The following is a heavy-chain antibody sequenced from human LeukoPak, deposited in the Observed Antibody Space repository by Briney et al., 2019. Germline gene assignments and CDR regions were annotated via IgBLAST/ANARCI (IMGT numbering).Heavy chain of an antibody. CDR1: GLTVSSNY. CDR2: ISGSGGST. J-gene: IGHJ4*02. D-gene: IGHD5-18*01. V-gene: IGHV3-23*01. CDR3: ARARGYSYGYLDY. Sequence: SGGSLRLSCAASGLTVSSNYMSWVRQAPGKGLEWVSAISGSGGSTYYADSVKGRFTISRDNSKNTLYLQMNSLRAEDTAVYYCARARGYSYGYLDYWGQGTLVTVSS.